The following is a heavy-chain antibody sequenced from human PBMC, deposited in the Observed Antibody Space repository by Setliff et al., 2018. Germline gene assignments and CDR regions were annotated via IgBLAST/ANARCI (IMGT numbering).Heavy chain of an antibody. V-gene: IGHV3-49*04. CDR2: IKSKAYGGTT. CDR3: TYYCSSTSCYRDLDWFDP. D-gene: IGHD2-2*01. CDR1: GFTFGDYA. Sequence: GGSLRLSCAASGFTFGDYAMSWVRQAPGKGLEWVGFIKSKAYGGTTEYAASVKGRFTISRDDSKSIAYLQMNSLKTEDTAVYYCTYYCSSTSCYRDLDWFDPWGQGTLVTVSS. J-gene: IGHJ5*02.